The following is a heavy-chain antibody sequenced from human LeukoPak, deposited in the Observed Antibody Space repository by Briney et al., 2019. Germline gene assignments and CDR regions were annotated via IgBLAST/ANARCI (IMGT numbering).Heavy chain of an antibody. CDR1: GGSISSYY. D-gene: IGHD3-16*02. CDR2: IYYSGST. Sequence: PSETLSLTCTLSGGSISSYYWSWIRQPPGKGLEWIGYIYYSGSTNYNPSLKSRVTISVDTSRNQFSLKLSSVTAADTAVYYCARYVWGSYPTFEDYWGQGTLVTVSS. CDR3: ARYVWGSYPTFEDY. V-gene: IGHV4-59*01. J-gene: IGHJ4*02.